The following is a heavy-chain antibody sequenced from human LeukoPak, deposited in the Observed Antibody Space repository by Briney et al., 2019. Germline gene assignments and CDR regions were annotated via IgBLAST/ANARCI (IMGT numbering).Heavy chain of an antibody. Sequence: TSQTLSLTCTVSGGSISSGGYYWSWIRQHSGKGLEWIGYIYYSGSTYYNPSLKSRVTISVDTSKNQFSLKLSSVTAADTAVYYCARGYSGYEPWGMDVWGKGTTVTVSS. J-gene: IGHJ6*04. CDR3: ARGYSGYEPWGMDV. V-gene: IGHV4-31*03. CDR1: GGSISSGGYY. CDR2: IYYSGST. D-gene: IGHD5-12*01.